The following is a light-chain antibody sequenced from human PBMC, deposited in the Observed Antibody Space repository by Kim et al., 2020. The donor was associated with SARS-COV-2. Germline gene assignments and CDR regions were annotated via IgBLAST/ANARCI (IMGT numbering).Light chain of an antibody. CDR2: GKN. J-gene: IGLJ1*01. CDR1: TLRSNY. Sequence: SSELTQDPAVSVALGQTVRITCQGDTLRSNYASWYQQKPGQAPVLVMYGKNNRPSGIPDRFSGSSSGNTASLTITGAQAEDEADYYCYSRDSSGNHVYVFGTGTKVTVL. V-gene: IGLV3-19*01. CDR3: YSRDSSGNHVYV.